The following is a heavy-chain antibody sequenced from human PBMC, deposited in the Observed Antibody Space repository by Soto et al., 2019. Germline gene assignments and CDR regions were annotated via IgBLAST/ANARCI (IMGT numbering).Heavy chain of an antibody. Sequence: QVQLVQSGAEVKKPGSSVKVSCKASGGTFSSYAISWVRQAPGQGLEWMGGIIPIFGTANYAQKFQGRVTITADETTGTAYMELRRLESEDTAGDYLARKGGGGNTQYYDGMDVVGQGTTGTVSS. CDR2: IIPIFGTA. D-gene: IGHD2-15*01. J-gene: IGHJ6*02. CDR3: ARKGGGGNTQYYDGMDV. CDR1: GGTFSSYA. V-gene: IGHV1-69*12.